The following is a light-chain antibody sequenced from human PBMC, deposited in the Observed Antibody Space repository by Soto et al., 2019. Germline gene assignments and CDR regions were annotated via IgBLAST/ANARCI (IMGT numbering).Light chain of an antibody. CDR1: SSNIGAGYD. Sequence: QSVLTQPPSVSGAPGQRVTISCTGSSSNIGAGYDVHWYQQLPGTAPKLLIDASSNRPSGVPDRFSGSRSGTSASLAITGLQPEDEADYYCQSYDSSLSASVFGTGTKVTVL. J-gene: IGLJ1*01. CDR2: ASS. CDR3: QSYDSSLSASV. V-gene: IGLV1-40*01.